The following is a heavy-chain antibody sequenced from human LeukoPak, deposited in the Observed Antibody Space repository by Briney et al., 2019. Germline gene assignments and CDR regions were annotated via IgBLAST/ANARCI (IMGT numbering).Heavy chain of an antibody. CDR3: ARDLDYYDSSGYSDV. D-gene: IGHD3-22*01. J-gene: IGHJ6*02. CDR1: GYAFTGYY. CDR2: INPNSGGT. V-gene: IGHV1-2*02. Sequence: ASVKVSCKASGYAFTGYYMHWVRQAPGQGLEWMGWINPNSGGTNYAQKFQGRVTMTRDTSISTAYMELSRLRSDDTAVYYCARDLDYYDSSGYSDVWGQGTTVTVSS.